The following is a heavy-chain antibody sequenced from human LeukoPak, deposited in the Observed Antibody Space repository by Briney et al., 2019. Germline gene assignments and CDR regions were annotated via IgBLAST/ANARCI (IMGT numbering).Heavy chain of an antibody. CDR2: ISAYNGIT. CDR3: ARVLTMIVVGQYYFDY. J-gene: IGHJ4*02. V-gene: IGHV1-18*01. CDR1: GYTFTSYG. D-gene: IGHD3-22*01. Sequence: ASVKVSCKASGYTFTSYGISWVRQAPGQGLEWMGWISAYNGITNYAQKLQGRVTMTTDTSTSTAYMELRSLRSDDTAVYYCARVLTMIVVGQYYFDYWGQGTLVTVPT.